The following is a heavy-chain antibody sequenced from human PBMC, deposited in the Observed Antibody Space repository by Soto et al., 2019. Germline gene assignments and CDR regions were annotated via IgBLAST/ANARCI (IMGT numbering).Heavy chain of an antibody. J-gene: IGHJ4*02. Sequence: QVQLVQSGAEVKKPGSSVKVSCMASGDTPSNSVISWLRQAPGQGLEWMGGINPVFRTANYPPKFQGRVMITTDESTTPAFMELSSLRSEDSAVYYCARENGNAFFGDFDYWGQGTLVSVSS. V-gene: IGHV1-69*01. D-gene: IGHD3-16*01. CDR1: GDTPSNSV. CDR2: INPVFRTA. CDR3: ARENGNAFFGDFDY.